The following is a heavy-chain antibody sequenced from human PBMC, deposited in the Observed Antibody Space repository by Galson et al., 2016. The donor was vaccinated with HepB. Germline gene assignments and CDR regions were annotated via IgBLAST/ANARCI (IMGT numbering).Heavy chain of an antibody. CDR1: GFSFRSYP. V-gene: IGHV3-30*04. Sequence: SLRLSCAASGFSFRSYPMHWVRQAPGKGLEWVAVISYDVSNKNYADSVKGRFTISRDNSKNTLYLQMNSLRAEDTAVYYCARGLLTGTIVYWGQGTLVTVSS. CDR3: ARGLLTGTIVY. J-gene: IGHJ4*02. CDR2: ISYDVSNK. D-gene: IGHD1-7*01.